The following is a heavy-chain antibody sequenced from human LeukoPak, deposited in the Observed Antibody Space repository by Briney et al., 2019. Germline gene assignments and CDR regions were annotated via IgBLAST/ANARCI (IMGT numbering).Heavy chain of an antibody. CDR1: GFTFSSYS. V-gene: IGHV3-48*02. Sequence: PGGSLRLSCAASGFTFSSYSMNWVRQAPGKGLEWVSYISSSSSTIYYADSVKGRSTISRDNAKNSLYLQMNSLRDEDTAVCYCAGFNWNDAGMDVWGQGTTVTVSS. D-gene: IGHD1-20*01. J-gene: IGHJ6*02. CDR3: AGFNWNDAGMDV. CDR2: ISSSSSTI.